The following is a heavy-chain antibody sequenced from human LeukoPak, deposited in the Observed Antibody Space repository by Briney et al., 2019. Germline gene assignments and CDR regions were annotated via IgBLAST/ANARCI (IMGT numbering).Heavy chain of an antibody. CDR3: ARLGHGGYVVDY. CDR1: GGAISSGSYY. J-gene: IGHJ4*02. D-gene: IGHD3-22*01. V-gene: IGHV4-39*01. Sequence: SETLSLTCTVSGGAISSGSYYWGWIRQPPGKGLEWIGNIYYTGNTYYDPSLKSRVTISVDTSKDQFSLKLSSVTAADSAIYYCARLGHGGYVVDYWGQGTLVTVSS. CDR2: IYYTGNT.